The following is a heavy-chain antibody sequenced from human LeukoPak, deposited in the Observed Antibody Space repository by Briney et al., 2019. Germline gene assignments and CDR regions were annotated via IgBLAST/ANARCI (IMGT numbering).Heavy chain of an antibody. V-gene: IGHV3-23*01. Sequence: GGSLRLSCTASGFRFNSYAMTWVRQAPGKDLEWVSLINVGGDDRHYAESVKGRFTISRDNSKSVVYVEMNSLRAGDTATYFCARIDPVVPTSIKGPFDVWGQGTVVTVSS. D-gene: IGHD2-2*01. CDR1: GFRFNSYA. CDR2: INVGGDDR. J-gene: IGHJ3*01. CDR3: ARIDPVVPTSIKGPFDV.